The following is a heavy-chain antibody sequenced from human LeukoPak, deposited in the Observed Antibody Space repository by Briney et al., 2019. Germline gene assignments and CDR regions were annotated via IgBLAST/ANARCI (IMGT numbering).Heavy chain of an antibody. CDR1: GFTFTDYW. J-gene: IGHJ4*01. CDR2: IRQDGGEK. CDR3: ARDGTAAALYFDL. D-gene: IGHD6-25*01. V-gene: IGHV3-7*01. Sequence: QPGGSLRLSCAASGFTFTDYWMNWVRQAPGRGLEWVASIRQDGGEKSYVDSVKGRFTISRDNTKSSLYLQINSQRAEDTGVYYCARDGTAAALYFDLCGAGNLVTVSS.